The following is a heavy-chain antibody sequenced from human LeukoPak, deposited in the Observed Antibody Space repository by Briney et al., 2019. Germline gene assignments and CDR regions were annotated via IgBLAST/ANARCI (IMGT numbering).Heavy chain of an antibody. Sequence: GGSLRLSCAASGFIFSNYGMHWVRQAPGKGLEWVAVISYDGSNKYYADSVKGRFTISRDNSKNTLYLQMNSLRAEDTAVYYSAKVGYCSGGSCYSMDYWGQGTLVTVSS. J-gene: IGHJ4*02. V-gene: IGHV3-30*18. D-gene: IGHD2-15*01. CDR1: GFIFSNYG. CDR2: ISYDGSNK. CDR3: AKVGYCSGGSCYSMDY.